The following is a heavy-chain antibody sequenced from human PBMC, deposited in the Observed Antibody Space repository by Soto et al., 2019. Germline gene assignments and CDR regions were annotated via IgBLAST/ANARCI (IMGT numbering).Heavy chain of an antibody. CDR2: ISNSGGTS. CDR1: GFTFSNHA. Sequence: EVQLVESGGGFVQPGGSLRLSCTASGFTFSNHAMNWVRQAPGKGLEWVAAISNSGGTSFYTDSVRGRFTVSRDNSKNTAYLQMDSLSVEDTALYYCPPSRLFRRDAFENWGLGTMVTVSS. J-gene: IGHJ3*02. V-gene: IGHV3-23*04. CDR3: PPSRLFRRDAFEN. D-gene: IGHD2-21*01.